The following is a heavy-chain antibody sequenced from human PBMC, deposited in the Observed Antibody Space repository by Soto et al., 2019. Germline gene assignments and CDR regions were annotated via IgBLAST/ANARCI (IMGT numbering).Heavy chain of an antibody. CDR2: IYYSGSA. CDR3: ARYNYDSGSFSLFDY. Sequence: QVQLQESGPGLVKPSQTLSLTCTVSGGSIRSGGHYWTWISQPPGKGLEWIGYIYYSGSAYYNPSLESRVTISVDTSKNQFSLQLNSVTAADTTIYYCARYNYDSGSFSLFDYWGQGALVTVSS. V-gene: IGHV4-30-4*01. J-gene: IGHJ4*02. CDR1: GGSIRSGGHY. D-gene: IGHD3-10*01.